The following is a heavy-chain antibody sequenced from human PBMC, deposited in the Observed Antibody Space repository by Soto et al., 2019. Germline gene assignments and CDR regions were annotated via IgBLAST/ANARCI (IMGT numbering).Heavy chain of an antibody. CDR2: ISSTSVFI. J-gene: IGHJ6*02. CDR1: GFNFASYT. Sequence: EVRLVESGGGLVKPGASLRLSCVTSGFNFASYTMNWVRQAPGKGLEWVSSISSTSVFINYADAVKGRFTISRDNAKSTLYLQMSSLRGDDMSVYYSAKALSEWQEAGMDVWGQGTTVTVSS. CDR3: AKALSEWQEAGMDV. D-gene: IGHD3-3*01. V-gene: IGHV3-21*01.